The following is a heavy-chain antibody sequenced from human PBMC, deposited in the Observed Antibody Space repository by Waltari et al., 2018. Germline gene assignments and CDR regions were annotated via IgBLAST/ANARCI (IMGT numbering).Heavy chain of an antibody. CDR3: ARQGHYGLWTCYYLFDY. V-gene: IGHV4-59*08. CDR1: GGSICNYY. D-gene: IGHD3-3*01. Sequence: QVQLQESGPGPVKLSETLYLTGTVSGGSICNYYWRWNRQLAGKGLEWIGSIYYSGRTNYNPSLMSRVALTVDTSKNHFSLKLSSVTAAYTALYYCARQGHYGLWTCYYLFDYWGQGTLVTVSS. J-gene: IGHJ4*01. CDR2: IYYSGRT.